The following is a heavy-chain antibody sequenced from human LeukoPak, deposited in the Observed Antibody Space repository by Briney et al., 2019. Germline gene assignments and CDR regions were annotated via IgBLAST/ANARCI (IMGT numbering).Heavy chain of an antibody. CDR3: ARDTLYSSSAWTGFGY. D-gene: IGHD2-2*01. Sequence: GASVKVSCKASEYSLTSHAMNWVRQAPGQGLEWMGWINTNTGNPAYAQGFTGRFVFSLDTSVSTAYLQISSLKAEDTAVYYCARDTLYSSSAWTGFGYWGQGTLVTVSS. V-gene: IGHV7-4-1*02. CDR1: EYSLTSHA. J-gene: IGHJ4*02. CDR2: INTNTGNP.